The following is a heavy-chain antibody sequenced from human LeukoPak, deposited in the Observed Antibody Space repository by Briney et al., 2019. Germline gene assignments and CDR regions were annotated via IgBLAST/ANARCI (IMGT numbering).Heavy chain of an antibody. Sequence: PGGSLRLSCAASGFTFSSFIMHWVRQAPGKGLEWVAVMSYDGSNKYYADSVKGRFTISRDNSKNTLYLQMNSLRAEDTAVYYCARETGSAVGSTDFDYWGQGTLVTVSS. V-gene: IGHV3-30-3*01. CDR2: MSYDGSNK. D-gene: IGHD4-17*01. J-gene: IGHJ4*02. CDR3: ARETGSAVGSTDFDY. CDR1: GFTFSSFI.